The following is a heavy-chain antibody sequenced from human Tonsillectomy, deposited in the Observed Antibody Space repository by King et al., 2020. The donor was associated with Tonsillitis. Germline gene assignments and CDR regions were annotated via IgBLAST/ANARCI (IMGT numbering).Heavy chain of an antibody. CDR1: GGSISSYY. V-gene: IGHV4-59*01. D-gene: IGHD6-13*01. Sequence: VQLQESGPGLVKPSETLSLTCTVSGGSISSYYWSWLRQPPGKGLEWIGYIYYSGSTNYNPSLKSRVTISVDTSKNQFSLKLSSVTAADTAVYYCARDRGIAAAGTPGGYFDYWGQGTLVTVSS. CDR3: ARDRGIAAAGTPGGYFDY. CDR2: IYYSGST. J-gene: IGHJ4*02.